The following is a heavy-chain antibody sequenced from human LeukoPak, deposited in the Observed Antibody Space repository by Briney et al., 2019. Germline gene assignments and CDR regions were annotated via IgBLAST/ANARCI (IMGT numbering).Heavy chain of an antibody. Sequence: GGSLRLSFAASGFTFSSYSMNWVRQAPGKGLEWVSSISSSSRYIYYADSVKGRFTISRDNAKNSLYLQMNSLRAEDTAVYYCARGTRLRGTYCSGGSCGNWFDPWGQGTLVTVSS. CDR3: ARGTRLRGTYCSGGSCGNWFDP. CDR2: ISSSSRYI. V-gene: IGHV3-21*01. J-gene: IGHJ5*02. D-gene: IGHD2-15*01. CDR1: GFTFSSYS.